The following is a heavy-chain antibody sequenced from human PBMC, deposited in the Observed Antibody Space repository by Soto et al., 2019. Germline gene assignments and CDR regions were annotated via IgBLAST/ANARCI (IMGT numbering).Heavy chain of an antibody. CDR3: AHSFSYGDYGMDV. J-gene: IGHJ6*02. CDR2: IYWDDDK. V-gene: IGHV2-5*02. Sequence: QITLKESGPPRVKPTQTLTLTCTFFGFSLSTSGVGVGWIRQPPGKALERLAIIYWDDDKGYSPSLKSSLTITKDTSKNQVVITMSNMEPVDIATYYCAHSFSYGDYGMDVWGQGTTGTVFS. CDR1: GFSLSTSGVG. D-gene: IGHD4-17*01.